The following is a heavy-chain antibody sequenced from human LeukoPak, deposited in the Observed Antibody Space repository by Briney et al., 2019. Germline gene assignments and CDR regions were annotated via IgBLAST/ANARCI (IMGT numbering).Heavy chain of an antibody. J-gene: IGHJ5*02. D-gene: IGHD2-2*01. CDR2: IYHSGST. Sequence: PSETLSLTCTVSGYSISSGYYWGWLRQPPGKGLEWIGSIYHSGSTYYNPSLKSRVTISVDTSKNQFSPKLSSVTAADTAVYYCARVVVAPSCWFDPWGQGTLVTVSS. CDR1: GYSISSGYY. CDR3: ARVVVAPSCWFDP. V-gene: IGHV4-38-2*02.